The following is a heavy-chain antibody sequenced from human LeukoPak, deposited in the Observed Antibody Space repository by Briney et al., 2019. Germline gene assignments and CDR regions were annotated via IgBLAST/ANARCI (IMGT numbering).Heavy chain of an antibody. CDR2: IYYSGST. J-gene: IGHJ4*02. D-gene: IGHD4-17*01. CDR3: ARAKYDYGFTVNY. CDR1: GGSISSSNYY. V-gene: IGHV4-61*05. Sequence: SETLSLTCTVSGGSISSSNYYWGWIRQPPGKGLEWIGYIYYSGSTNYNPSLKSRVTISVDTSKNQFSLKLSSVTAADTAVYYCARAKYDYGFTVNYWGQGTLVTVSS.